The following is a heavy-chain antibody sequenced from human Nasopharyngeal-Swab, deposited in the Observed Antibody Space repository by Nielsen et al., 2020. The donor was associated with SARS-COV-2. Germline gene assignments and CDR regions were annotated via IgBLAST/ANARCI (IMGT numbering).Heavy chain of an antibody. V-gene: IGHV3-49*02. CDR2: IRNKAYGGTT. Sequence: WIRQPPGKGLEWVGFIRNKAYGGTTEYAASVKGRFTISRDDSKSIAYLQMNSLKTEDTAVYYCTRVNAGAMVRGVTNPFDYWGQGTLVTVSS. CDR3: TRVNAGAMVRGVTNPFDY. D-gene: IGHD3-10*01. J-gene: IGHJ4*02.